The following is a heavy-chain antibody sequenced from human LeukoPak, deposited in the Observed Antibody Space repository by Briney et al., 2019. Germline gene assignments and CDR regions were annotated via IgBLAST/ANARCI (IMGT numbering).Heavy chain of an antibody. CDR3: ARGGYCSGGSCSIDAFDI. Sequence: SQTLSLTCTVSGGSISSGSYYWSWIRQPAGKGLGWIGRIYTSGSTNYNSSLKSRVTISVDTSKNQFSLKLSSVTAADTAVYYCARGGYCSGGSCSIDAFDIWGQGTMVTVSS. J-gene: IGHJ3*02. CDR1: GGSISSGSYY. CDR2: IYTSGST. D-gene: IGHD2-15*01. V-gene: IGHV4-61*02.